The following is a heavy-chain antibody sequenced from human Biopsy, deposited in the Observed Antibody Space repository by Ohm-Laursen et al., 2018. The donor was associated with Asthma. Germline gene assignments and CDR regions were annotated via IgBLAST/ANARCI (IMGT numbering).Heavy chain of an antibody. CDR2: IRSKANNQTT. Sequence: SLRLSCTASGLTFSGYPMHWVRQTPGEGLEWVGRIRSKANNQTTAYAAAVEGRFSISRDDSKGTAFLHMNRLKTDDTAVYFCTTGVIAAGDTNLDYWGRGILVTVSS. CDR3: TTGVIAAGDTNLDY. V-gene: IGHV3-73*01. D-gene: IGHD3-16*02. J-gene: IGHJ4*02. CDR1: GLTFSGYP.